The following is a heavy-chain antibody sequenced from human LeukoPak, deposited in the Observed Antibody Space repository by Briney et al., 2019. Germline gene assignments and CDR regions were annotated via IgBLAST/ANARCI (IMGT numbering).Heavy chain of an antibody. D-gene: IGHD3-22*01. CDR1: GYTFTGYY. V-gene: IGHV1-2*02. Sequence: ASVKVSCKASGYTFTGYYVHWVRRAPGQGLEWMGWINPNSGGPYYAQKFQGRVTMTRDTSISTAYMELSRLRSDDTAMYYCARAGDTSGYYYGDWFDPWGQGTLVTVSS. CDR3: ARAGDTSGYYYGDWFDP. J-gene: IGHJ5*02. CDR2: INPNSGGP.